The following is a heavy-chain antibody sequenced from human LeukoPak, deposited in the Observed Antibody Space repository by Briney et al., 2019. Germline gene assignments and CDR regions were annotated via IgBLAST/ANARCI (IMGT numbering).Heavy chain of an antibody. CDR2: ISSSSSSI. D-gene: IGHD4-17*01. J-gene: IGHJ4*02. V-gene: IGHV3-48*01. Sequence: GGSLRLSCAASGFTFSRYSMNWVRQAPGKGLEWVSYISSSSSSIYYADSVKGRFTISRDNAKDSLYLQMNSLSAEDTAPYYCVRGTARWGQGTLVTVSS. CDR3: VRGTAR. CDR1: GFTFSRYS.